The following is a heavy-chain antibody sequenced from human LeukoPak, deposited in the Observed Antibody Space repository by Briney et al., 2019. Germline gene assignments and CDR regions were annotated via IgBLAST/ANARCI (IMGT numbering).Heavy chain of an antibody. CDR1: GGTFSSYA. D-gene: IGHD3-10*01. J-gene: IGHJ4*02. V-gene: IGHV1-69*05. Sequence: ASVKVSCKASGGTFSSYAISWVRQAPGQGLEWMGRIIPIFGTANYAQKFQGRVTITTDESTSTAYMELSSLRSGDTAVYYCARETDYGSGSSDYWGQGTLVTVSS. CDR3: ARETDYGSGSSDY. CDR2: IIPIFGTA.